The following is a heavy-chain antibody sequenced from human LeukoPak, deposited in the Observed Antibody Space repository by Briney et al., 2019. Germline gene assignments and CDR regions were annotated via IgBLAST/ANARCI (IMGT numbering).Heavy chain of an antibody. CDR2: ISWNSGSI. CDR3: AKDDGGQQLVLYDAFDI. Sequence: PGRSLRLSCAASGFTFDDYAMHWVRQAPGKGLEWVSGISWNSGSIGYADSVKGRFTISRDNAKNSLYLQMNSLRAEDTALYYCAKDDGGQQLVLYDAFDIWGQGTMVTVSS. V-gene: IGHV3-9*01. D-gene: IGHD6-13*01. CDR1: GFTFDDYA. J-gene: IGHJ3*02.